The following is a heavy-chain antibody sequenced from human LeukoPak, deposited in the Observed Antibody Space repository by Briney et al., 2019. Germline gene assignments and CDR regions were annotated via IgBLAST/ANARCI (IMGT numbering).Heavy chain of an antibody. CDR3: ARDHSGWYYFDY. Sequence: ASVKVSCKASGGTFSSYAISWVRQAPGQGLEWMGGIIPIFGTANYAQKFQGRVTITRDTSASTAYMELSSLRSEDTAVYYCARDHSGWYYFDYWGQGTLVTVSS. V-gene: IGHV1-69*05. CDR2: IIPIFGTA. J-gene: IGHJ4*02. D-gene: IGHD6-19*01. CDR1: GGTFSSYA.